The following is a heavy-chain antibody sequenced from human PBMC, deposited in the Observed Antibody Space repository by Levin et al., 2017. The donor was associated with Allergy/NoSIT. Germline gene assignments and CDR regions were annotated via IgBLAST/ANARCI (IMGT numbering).Heavy chain of an antibody. CDR1: GGSVSSSSSY. Sequence: PSETLSLTCTVSGGSVSSSSSYWSWIRQPPGKGLEWIGYIYYRGSTNSSPSLKSRVTISVDTSKNQFSLHLSSVTAADTAVYYCARDRSGSHLDHFDCWGQGTLVTVSS. CDR3: ARDRSGSHLDHFDC. J-gene: IGHJ4*02. V-gene: IGHV4-61*01. D-gene: IGHD1-26*01. CDR2: IYYRGST.